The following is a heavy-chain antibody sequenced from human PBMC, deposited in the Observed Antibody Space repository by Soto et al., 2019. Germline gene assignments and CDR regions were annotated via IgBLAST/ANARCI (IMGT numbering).Heavy chain of an antibody. CDR2: INHSGST. J-gene: IGHJ6*03. Sequence: PSETLSLTCAVYGGSFSGYYWSWIRQPPGKGLEWIGEINHSGSTNYNPSLKSRVTISVDTSKNQFSLKLSSVTAADTAVYYCAAAMRYYYYMDVWGKRTTVTVSS. V-gene: IGHV4-34*01. D-gene: IGHD2-2*01. CDR3: AAAMRYYYYMDV. CDR1: GGSFSGYY.